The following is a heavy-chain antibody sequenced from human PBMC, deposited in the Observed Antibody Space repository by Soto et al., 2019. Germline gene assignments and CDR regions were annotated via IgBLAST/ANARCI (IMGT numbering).Heavy chain of an antibody. Sequence: GGCLRLSCAACGFTFRSYNMNWVRKAPGKGLEWVSYISSSSSMIYYADSVKGRFTISRDNAKNSLYLQMNSLRDEDTAVYYCARDDWVIRGAISLPFDFWGPGTLVTGSS. CDR3: ARDDWVIRGAISLPFDF. CDR1: GFTFRSYN. CDR2: ISSSSSMI. D-gene: IGHD3-10*01. J-gene: IGHJ4*02. V-gene: IGHV3-48*02.